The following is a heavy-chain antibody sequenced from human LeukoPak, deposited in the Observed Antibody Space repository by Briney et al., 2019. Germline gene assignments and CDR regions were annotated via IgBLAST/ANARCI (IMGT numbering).Heavy chain of an antibody. D-gene: IGHD4-23*01. V-gene: IGHV4-39*07. J-gene: IGHJ4*02. CDR2: IYYSGST. CDR1: GGSITYSHYY. Sequence: SETLSLTCSVSGGSITYSHYYWGWVRQPPGKGLEWIGGIYYSGSTYYNPSLKSRVTISVDTSRNEFSLRLSSVTAADTAVYYCARAYGGNYFDYWGQGTLVTVSS. CDR3: ARAYGGNYFDY.